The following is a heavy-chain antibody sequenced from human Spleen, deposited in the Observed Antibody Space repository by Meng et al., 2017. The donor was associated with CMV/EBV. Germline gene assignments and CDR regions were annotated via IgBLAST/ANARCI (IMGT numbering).Heavy chain of an antibody. V-gene: IGHV4-30-4*08. J-gene: IGHJ4*02. D-gene: IGHD6-13*01. Sequence: QVQLQESGPGLVKPSQALSLTCTVSVGSIRSGDYYWSWIRQPPGKGLEWIGYIYYSGSTYYNPSLKSRVTISVDTSKNQFSLKLSSVTAADTAVYYCARGPNQYVYSSSWFQVWGQGTLVTVSS. CDR1: VGSIRSGDYY. CDR3: ARGPNQYVYSSSWFQV. CDR2: IYYSGST.